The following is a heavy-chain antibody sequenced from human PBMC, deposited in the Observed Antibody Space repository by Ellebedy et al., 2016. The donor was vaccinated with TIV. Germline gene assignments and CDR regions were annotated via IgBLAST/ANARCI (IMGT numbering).Heavy chain of an antibody. Sequence: ASVKVSYKASGYSFSTYDIHWVRQAPGQGLEWMGWMNPKSGNTGYAQKFQGRVSMTRNTSINTAYMDLSSLRFEDTAVYYCARGRGFLQALEYWGQGSLVTVPS. CDR3: ARGRGFLQALEY. CDR2: MNPKSGNT. J-gene: IGHJ4*02. D-gene: IGHD2/OR15-2a*01. CDR1: GYSFSTYD. V-gene: IGHV1-8*01.